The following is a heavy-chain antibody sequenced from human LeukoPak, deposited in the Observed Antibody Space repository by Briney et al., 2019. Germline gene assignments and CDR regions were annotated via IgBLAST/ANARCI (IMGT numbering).Heavy chain of an antibody. J-gene: IGHJ2*01. V-gene: IGHV4-4*07. CDR2: IYTSGST. CDR3: AGGTYDFWSGYYNWYFDL. CDR1: GGSISSYY. Sequence: SETLSLTCTVSGGSISSYYWSWIRQPAGKGLEWIGRIYTSGSTNYNPSLKSRVTISVDTSKNQFSLKLSSVTAADTAVYYCAGGTYDFWSGYYNWYFDLWGRGTLVTVSS. D-gene: IGHD3-3*01.